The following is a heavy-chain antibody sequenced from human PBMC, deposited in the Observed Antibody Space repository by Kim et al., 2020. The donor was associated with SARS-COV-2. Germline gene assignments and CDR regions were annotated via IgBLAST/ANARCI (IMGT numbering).Heavy chain of an antibody. CDR1: GFTVSSNY. CDR2: IYSGGST. J-gene: IGHJ4*02. CDR3: AREAVAGYPFFDY. D-gene: IGHD6-19*01. V-gene: IGHV3-53*01. Sequence: GGSLRLSCAASGFTVSSNYMSWVRQAPGKGLEWVSVIYSGGSTYNADSVKGRCTISRDNSKNTLYLQMNSLRAEDTAVYYCAREAVAGYPFFDYFGQGTL.